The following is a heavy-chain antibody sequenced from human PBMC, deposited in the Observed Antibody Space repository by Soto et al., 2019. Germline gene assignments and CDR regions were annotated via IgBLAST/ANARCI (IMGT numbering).Heavy chain of an antibody. CDR2: ISYDGSNK. J-gene: IGHJ6*02. D-gene: IGHD2-2*01. CDR1: GFTFSSYG. V-gene: IGHV3-30*18. CDR3: AKERGIVVVPAAEAEGMDV. Sequence: LRLSCAASGFTFSSYGMHWVRQAPGKGLEWVAVISYDGSNKYYADSVKGRFTISRDNSKNTLYLQMNSLRAEDTAVYYCAKERGIVVVPAAEAEGMDVWGQGTTVTVSS.